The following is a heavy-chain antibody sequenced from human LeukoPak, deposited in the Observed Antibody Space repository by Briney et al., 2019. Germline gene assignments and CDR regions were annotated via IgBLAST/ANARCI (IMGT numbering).Heavy chain of an antibody. CDR3: ARDLYDYVWGSYRYGFDY. Sequence: GASVKVSCKASGYTFTSYGISWVRQAPGQGLEWMGWISAYNGNTNYAQKLQGRVTMTTDTSTGTAYMELRSLRSEDTAVYYCARDLYDYVWGSYRYGFDYWGQGTLVTVSS. V-gene: IGHV1-18*01. CDR2: ISAYNGNT. J-gene: IGHJ4*02. D-gene: IGHD3-16*02. CDR1: GYTFTSYG.